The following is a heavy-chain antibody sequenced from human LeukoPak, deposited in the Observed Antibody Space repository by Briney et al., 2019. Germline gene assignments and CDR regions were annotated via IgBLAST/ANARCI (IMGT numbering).Heavy chain of an antibody. V-gene: IGHV3-30*04. Sequence: GSLRLSCAASGFTFSSYAMHWVRQAPGKGLEWVALISYDGSNKYFADSVKGRFTISRDNSKNTLYLQINSLRAEDTAVYYCAKSLSSRGLIIPKTSRYFDYWGQGTLVTVSS. CDR1: GFTFSSYA. CDR3: AKSLSSRGLIIPKTSRYFDY. D-gene: IGHD3-10*01. J-gene: IGHJ4*02. CDR2: ISYDGSNK.